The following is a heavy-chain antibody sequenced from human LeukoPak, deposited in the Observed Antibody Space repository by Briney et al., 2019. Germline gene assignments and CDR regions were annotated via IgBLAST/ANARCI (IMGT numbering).Heavy chain of an antibody. CDR1: GFTFSSYG. Sequence: GGSLSLSCAASGFTFSSYGMHWVRQAPGKGLEWVAVISYDGSNKYYADSVKGRFTISRDNSKHTLYLQMNSLRAEDTAVYYCARDGGYYYSDFDYWGQGTLVTVSS. CDR3: ARDGGYYYSDFDY. CDR2: ISYDGSNK. J-gene: IGHJ4*02. D-gene: IGHD3-22*01. V-gene: IGHV3-30*03.